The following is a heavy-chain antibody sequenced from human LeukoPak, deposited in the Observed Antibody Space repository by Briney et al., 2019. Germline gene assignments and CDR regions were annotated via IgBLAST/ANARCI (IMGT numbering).Heavy chain of an antibody. Sequence: GGSLRLSCAASGFTFSSYGMHWVRQAPGKGLEWVAVIWYDGSNKYYADSVKGRFTISRDNSKNTLYLQMNSLRAEDTAVYYGGKFSGGGEFDYWGQGTLVTVSS. V-gene: IGHV3-33*06. CDR1: GFTFSSYG. CDR3: GKFSGGGEFDY. J-gene: IGHJ4*02. CDR2: IWYDGSNK. D-gene: IGHD3-10*01.